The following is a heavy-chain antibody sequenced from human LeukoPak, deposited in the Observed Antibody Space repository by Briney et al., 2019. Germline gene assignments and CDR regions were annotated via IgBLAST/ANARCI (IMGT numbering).Heavy chain of an antibody. CDR2: ISAYNGNT. CDR1: GYTFTSYG. CDR3: ARDRGVSIFFDWLLYADAFDI. J-gene: IGHJ3*02. Sequence: ASVKVSCKASGYTFTSYGISWVRQAPGQGLEWMGWISAYNGNTNYAQKLQGRVTMTTDTSTSTAYMELRSLRSDDTAVYYCARDRGVSIFFDWLLYADAFDIWGQGTMVTVSS. V-gene: IGHV1-18*01. D-gene: IGHD3-9*01.